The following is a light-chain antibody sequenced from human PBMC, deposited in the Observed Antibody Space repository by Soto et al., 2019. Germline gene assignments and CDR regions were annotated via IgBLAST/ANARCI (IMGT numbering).Light chain of an antibody. CDR3: QQSYSTPVT. CDR1: QSVLHTSKSKNY. J-gene: IGKJ1*01. Sequence: DIVMTQSPDSLAASLGERATINCKSSQSVLHTSKSKNYLAWYQQKPGQPPKLLIYWASTREFGVPDRFSGSGSGTDFTLTITSLQAEDVAVYYCQQSYSTPVTFGQGTKVEIK. V-gene: IGKV4-1*01. CDR2: WAS.